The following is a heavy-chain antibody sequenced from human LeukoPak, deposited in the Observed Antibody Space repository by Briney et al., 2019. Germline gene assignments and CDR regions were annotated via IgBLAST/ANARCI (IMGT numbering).Heavy chain of an antibody. CDR2: INIDGSST. CDR1: GFTFSTYW. Sequence: PGGSLRLSCAASGFTFSTYWMHWVRQAPGKGLMWVSRINIDGSSTNYADSVKGRFTISRDNAKNTLCLQMNSLRAEDTAVYYCARDFMYNTLCTGCWGQGTLVTVSS. D-gene: IGHD1-14*01. V-gene: IGHV3-74*01. J-gene: IGHJ4*02. CDR3: ARDFMYNTLCTGC.